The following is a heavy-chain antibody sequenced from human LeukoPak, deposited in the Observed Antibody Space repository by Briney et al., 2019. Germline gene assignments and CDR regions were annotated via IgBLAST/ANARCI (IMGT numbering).Heavy chain of an antibody. V-gene: IGHV4-4*07. CDR1: GGSISSYY. J-gene: IGHJ4*02. D-gene: IGHD2-21*02. CDR2: IYTSGST. Sequence: SETLSLTCTVSGGSISSYYWSWIRQPAGKGLEWIGHIYTSGSTYYNPSLKSRVTISVDTSKNQFSVKLSSVTAADTAVYYCARARRCGGDCYGTFDYWGQGTLVTVSS. CDR3: ARARRCGGDCYGTFDY.